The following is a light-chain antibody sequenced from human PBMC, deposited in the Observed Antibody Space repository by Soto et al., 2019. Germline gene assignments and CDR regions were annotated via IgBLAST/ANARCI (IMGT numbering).Light chain of an antibody. CDR3: QQRSDWRLS. CDR2: DAF. J-gene: IGKJ4*01. CDR1: QSVRNL. V-gene: IGKV3-11*01. Sequence: EVVLTQSPATLSLSPGERATLSCRPSQSVRNLLAWYQQKPGQAPRLLIYDAFNRAPGIPARFSGSGSGTDFTLTISRLEPEDFAVYYCQQRSDWRLSFGGGTKV.